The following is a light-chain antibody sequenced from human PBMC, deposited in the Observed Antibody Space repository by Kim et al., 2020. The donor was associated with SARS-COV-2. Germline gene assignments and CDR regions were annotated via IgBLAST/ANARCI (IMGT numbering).Light chain of an antibody. V-gene: IGKV1-33*01. J-gene: IGKJ4*01. CDR2: DAS. CDR3: KQYDNLPIT. CDR1: QDISNY. Sequence: DIQMTQSPSSLSASVGDRVTITCQASQDISNYLNWFQQKPGKAPKHLIYDASNLETGVPPRFSGNGSGTDFTLTISSLQPEDVATYYCKQYDNLPITFGGGTKVEIK.